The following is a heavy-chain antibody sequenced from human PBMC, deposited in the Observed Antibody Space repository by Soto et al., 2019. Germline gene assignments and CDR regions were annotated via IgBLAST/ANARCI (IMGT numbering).Heavy chain of an antibody. J-gene: IGHJ4*02. D-gene: IGHD5-18*01. V-gene: IGHV4-34*01. CDR2: INHSGST. CDR1: GGSFSGYY. Sequence: QVQLQQWGAGLLKPSETLSLTCAVYGGSFSGYYWSWIRQPPGKGLEWIGEINHSGSTNYNPSLKSRATISVDTSKNQFSLKLSSVTAADTAVYYCARGRNGIQLWLRPFDYWGQGTLVTVSS. CDR3: ARGRNGIQLWLRPFDY.